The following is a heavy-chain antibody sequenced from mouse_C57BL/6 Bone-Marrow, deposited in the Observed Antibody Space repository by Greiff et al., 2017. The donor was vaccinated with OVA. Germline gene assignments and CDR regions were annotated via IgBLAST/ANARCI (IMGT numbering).Heavy chain of an antibody. V-gene: IGHV5-12*01. CDR3: ARQALHYYGSSYHFWYAMDY. D-gene: IGHD1-1*01. CDR2: ISNGGGST. J-gene: IGHJ4*01. CDR1: GFTFSDYY. Sequence: EVKLVESGGGLVQPGGSLKLSCAASGFTFSDYYMYWVRQTPEKRLEWVAYISNGGGSTYYPDTVKGRFTISRDNAKNTLYLQMSRLKSEDTAMYYCARQALHYYGSSYHFWYAMDYWGQGTSVTVSS.